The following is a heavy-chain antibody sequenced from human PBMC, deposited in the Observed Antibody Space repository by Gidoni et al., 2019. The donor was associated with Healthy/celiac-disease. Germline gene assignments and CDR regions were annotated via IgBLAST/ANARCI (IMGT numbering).Heavy chain of an antibody. D-gene: IGHD5-12*01. CDR1: VGSISSYY. J-gene: IGHJ4*02. CDR3: ARGSGYAVYYFDY. Sequence: QVQLQDSGPGLVNPSETLSLTCTVSVGSISSYYWSWIRQPPGKGLEWIGYIYYSGSTNYNPSLKSRVTISVDTSKNQFSLKLSSVTAADTAVYYCARGSGYAVYYFDYWGQGTLVTVSS. CDR2: IYYSGST. V-gene: IGHV4-59*01.